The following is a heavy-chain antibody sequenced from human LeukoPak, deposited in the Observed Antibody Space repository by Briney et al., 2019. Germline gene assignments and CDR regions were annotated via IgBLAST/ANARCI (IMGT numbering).Heavy chain of an antibody. CDR1: GFTFSSYI. J-gene: IGHJ4*02. Sequence: GGSLRLSCAASGFTFSSYIMNWVRQAPGKGLECVSSISIISSYIYNAHTVRGGVTISPDNAKNSLYLQVNSLRAQGTAVYYFARDLRYCSSTSCYAGVDYWGQGTLVTVSS. V-gene: IGHV3-21*04. CDR2: ISIISSYI. D-gene: IGHD2-2*01. CDR3: ARDLRYCSSTSCYAGVDY.